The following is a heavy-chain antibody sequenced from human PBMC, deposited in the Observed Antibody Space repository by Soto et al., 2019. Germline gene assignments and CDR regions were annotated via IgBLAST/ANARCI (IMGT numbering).Heavy chain of an antibody. V-gene: IGHV3-23*01. CDR1: GFTFSSYA. CDR3: ATSQGHHYFFDY. J-gene: IGHJ4*02. CDR2: ISGSGGST. Sequence: EVQLLESGGGLVQPGGSLRLSCAASGFTFSSYAMSWVRQAPGKGLEWVSAISGSGGSTYYADSVKGRFTISRDNSKNTLYLQMNSLRAEDTAVYYCATSQGHHYFFDYWGQGTLVTVSS.